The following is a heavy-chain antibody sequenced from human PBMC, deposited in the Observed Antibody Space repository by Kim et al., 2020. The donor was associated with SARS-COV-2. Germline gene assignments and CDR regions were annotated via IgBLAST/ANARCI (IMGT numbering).Heavy chain of an antibody. D-gene: IGHD3-22*01. J-gene: IGHJ4*02. Sequence: GGSLRLSCAASGFTFDDYAMHWVRQAPGKGLEWVSLISGDGGSTYYADSVKGRFTISRDNSKNSLYLQMNSLRTEDTALYYCGSQNYYDSSGYPDYWGQGTLVTVSS. CDR2: ISGDGGST. CDR3: GSQNYYDSSGYPDY. V-gene: IGHV3-43*02. CDR1: GFTFDDYA.